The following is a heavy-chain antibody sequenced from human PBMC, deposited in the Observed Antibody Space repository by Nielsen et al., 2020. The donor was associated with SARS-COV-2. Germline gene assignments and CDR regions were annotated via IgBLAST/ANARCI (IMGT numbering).Heavy chain of an antibody. CDR2: IYYSGST. Sequence: PGKGLEWIGYIYYSGSTNYNPSLKSRVTISVDTSKNQFSLKLSSVTAADTAVYYCARDNGYCTNGVCYSVFDYWGQGTLVTVSS. CDR3: ARDNGYCTNGVCYSVFDY. J-gene: IGHJ4*02. V-gene: IGHV4-59*13. D-gene: IGHD2-8*01.